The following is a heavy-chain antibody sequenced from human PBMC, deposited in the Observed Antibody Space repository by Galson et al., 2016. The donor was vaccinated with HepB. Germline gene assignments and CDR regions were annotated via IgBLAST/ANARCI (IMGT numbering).Heavy chain of an antibody. CDR3: AIHPADTASYDADY. CDR1: GFAFDDSA. D-gene: IGHD5-18*01. CDR2: ISSSSSTI. J-gene: IGHJ4*02. Sequence: SLRLSCAASGFAFDDSAMHWVRQAPGKGLEWVSYISSSSSTIYHADSVKGRVTISRDNAKNSLYLQMNSLRAEDTAVYYCAIHPADTASYDADYWGQGTLVTVSS. V-gene: IGHV3-48*01.